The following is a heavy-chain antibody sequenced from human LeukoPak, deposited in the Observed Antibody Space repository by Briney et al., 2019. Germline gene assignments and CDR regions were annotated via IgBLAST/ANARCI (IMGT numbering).Heavy chain of an antibody. CDR2: ISYDGSNK. D-gene: IGHD6-19*01. Sequence: GRSLRLSCAASGFTFRSYGMHCVRQAPGRGVEGVAVISYDGSNKYYADSVKGRFTISRDNSTNTLYLQMNSLRAEDTAVYYCAKDSGSSGCEGWGQGTLVTVSS. CDR1: GFTFRSYG. V-gene: IGHV3-30*18. J-gene: IGHJ4*02. CDR3: AKDSGSSGCEG.